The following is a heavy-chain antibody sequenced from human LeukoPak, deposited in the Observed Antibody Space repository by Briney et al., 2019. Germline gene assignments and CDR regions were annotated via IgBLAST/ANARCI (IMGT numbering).Heavy chain of an antibody. D-gene: IGHD3-22*01. CDR3: ARAHYYDRSLLDY. CDR2: IYYSGST. J-gene: IGHJ4*02. CDR1: GGSISSGDYY. V-gene: IGHV4-30-4*01. Sequence: SETLSLTCTVSGGSISSGDYYWSWIRQPPGKGLEWIGYIYYSGSTYYNPSLKSRVTISVDRFKNQLSVKLSSVTAAETAVYYCARAHYYDRSLLDYWGQGTLVTVSS.